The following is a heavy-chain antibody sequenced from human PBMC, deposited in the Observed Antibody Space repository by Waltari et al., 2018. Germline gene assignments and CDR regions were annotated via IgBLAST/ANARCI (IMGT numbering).Heavy chain of an antibody. Sequence: QVQLVQSGAEVKKPGASVKVSCKVSGYTLTELSMHWERQAPGKGLEWMGRINPIFGTANYARKFQGRVTITADKSTSTAYMELSSLRSEDTAVYYCARAASGWSPRFDYWGQGTLVTVSS. CDR2: INPIFGTA. D-gene: IGHD6-19*01. CDR1: GYTLTELS. J-gene: IGHJ4*02. CDR3: ARAASGWSPRFDY. V-gene: IGHV1-69*13.